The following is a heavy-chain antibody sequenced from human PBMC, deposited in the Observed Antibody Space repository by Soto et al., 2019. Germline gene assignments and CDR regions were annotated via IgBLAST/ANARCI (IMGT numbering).Heavy chain of an antibody. CDR2: IYYSGTT. CDR1: GGSISSGDYY. Sequence: PSETLSLTCTVSGGSISSGDYYWSWIRQPPGKGLEWIGYIYYSGTTYYNPSLKSRVTISVDTSKNQFSLKLSSVTAADTAVYYCASRPRFYDSSGYYTFFDYWGQGTLVTVSS. D-gene: IGHD3-22*01. J-gene: IGHJ4*02. V-gene: IGHV4-30-4*01. CDR3: ASRPRFYDSSGYYTFFDY.